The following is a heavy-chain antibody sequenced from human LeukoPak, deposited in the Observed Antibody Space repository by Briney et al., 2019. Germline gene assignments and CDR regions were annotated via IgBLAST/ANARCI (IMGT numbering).Heavy chain of an antibody. Sequence: GASVKVSCKASGGTFSSYAISWVRQARGQGLEWMGGIIPIFGTANYAQKFQGRVTITTDESTSTAYMELSSLRSEDTAVYYCATRADSSGYLGYFDYWGQGTLVTVSS. V-gene: IGHV1-69*05. J-gene: IGHJ4*02. CDR3: ATRADSSGYLGYFDY. D-gene: IGHD3-22*01. CDR2: IIPIFGTA. CDR1: GGTFSSYA.